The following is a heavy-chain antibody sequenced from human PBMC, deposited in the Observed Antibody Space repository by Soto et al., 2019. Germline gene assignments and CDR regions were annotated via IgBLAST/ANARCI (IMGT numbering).Heavy chain of an antibody. D-gene: IGHD6-13*01. Sequence: QLQLQESDSGLVKPSQTLSLTCAVSGGSISSGGYSWSWIRQPPGKGLEWIGYIYHSGSTYYNPSLKSRVTISVDRAKNQFSLKLSSVTAADTAVYYCASGQQLVLNYWGQGTLVTVSS. V-gene: IGHV4-30-2*01. J-gene: IGHJ4*02. CDR2: IYHSGST. CDR3: ASGQQLVLNY. CDR1: GGSISSGGYS.